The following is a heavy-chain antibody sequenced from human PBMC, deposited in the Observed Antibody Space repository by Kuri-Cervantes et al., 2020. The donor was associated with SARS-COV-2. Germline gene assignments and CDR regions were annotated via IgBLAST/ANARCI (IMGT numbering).Heavy chain of an antibody. J-gene: IGHJ3*02. D-gene: IGHD3-10*01. CDR3: ARAGSDLDAFDI. CDR1: GYSISSGYY. Sequence: GSLRLSCTVSGYSISSGYYWGWIRQPPGKGLEWIGSIYHSGSTYYNPSLKSRVTISVDTSKNQSSLKLSSVTAADTAVYYCARAGSDLDAFDIWGQGTMVTVSS. CDR2: IYHSGST. V-gene: IGHV4-38-2*02.